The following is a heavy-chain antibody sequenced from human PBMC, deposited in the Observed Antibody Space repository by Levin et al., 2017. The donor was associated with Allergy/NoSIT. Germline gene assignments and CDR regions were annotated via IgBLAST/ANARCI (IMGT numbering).Heavy chain of an antibody. CDR2: IWYDGSNK. D-gene: IGHD4-17*01. J-gene: IGHJ4*02. CDR1: GFTFSSYG. CDR3: ATSYGDFCFDY. Sequence: GGSLRLSCAASGFTFSSYGMHWVRQAPGKGLEWVAVIWYDGSNKYYADSVKGRFTISRDNSKNTLYLQMNSLRAEDTAVYYCATSYGDFCFDYWGQGTLVTVSS. V-gene: IGHV3-33*01.